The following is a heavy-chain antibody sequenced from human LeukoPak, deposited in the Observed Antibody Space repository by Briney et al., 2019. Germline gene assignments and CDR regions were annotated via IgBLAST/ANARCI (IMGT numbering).Heavy chain of an antibody. J-gene: IGHJ3*02. CDR1: GYSFTSYW. D-gene: IGHD5-18*01. CDR3: ARRLTAPDAFDI. V-gene: IGHV5-10-1*01. Sequence: GESLKISCKGSGYSFTSYWISWVRQMPGKGLEWMGRIDPSDSYTNYSPSFQGHVTISADKSISTAYLQWSSLKASDTALYYCARRLTAPDAFDIWGQGTMVTVSS. CDR2: IDPSDSYT.